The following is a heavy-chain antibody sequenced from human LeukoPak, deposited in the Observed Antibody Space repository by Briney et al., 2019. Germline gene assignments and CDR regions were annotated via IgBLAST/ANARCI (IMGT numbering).Heavy chain of an antibody. CDR3: TRAVAGHPD. D-gene: IGHD6-19*01. J-gene: IGHJ4*02. Sequence: SETLSLTCAVSGVPFSNYYWSWVRQSPTKGLEWIGEINHSGYTNYNPSLKSRVTISIDTSKNQFSLMLTSVTAADTAVYYCTRAVAGHPDWGQGILVTVSS. V-gene: IGHV4-34*01. CDR2: INHSGYT. CDR1: GVPFSNYY.